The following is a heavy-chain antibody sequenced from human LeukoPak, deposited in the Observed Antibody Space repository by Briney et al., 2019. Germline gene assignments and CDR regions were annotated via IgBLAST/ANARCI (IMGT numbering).Heavy chain of an antibody. V-gene: IGHV4-59*05. D-gene: IGHD3-22*01. CDR1: GESISGFY. Sequence: PSETLSLTCTVSGESISGFYWTWIRQPPGKGLEWIGSIYYSGSTYYNPSLKSRVTISVDTSKNQFSLKLSSVTAADTAVYYCARGWYYYDSSGYYYPGGVDYWGQGTLVTVSS. J-gene: IGHJ4*02. CDR3: ARGWYYYDSSGYYYPGGVDY. CDR2: IYYSGST.